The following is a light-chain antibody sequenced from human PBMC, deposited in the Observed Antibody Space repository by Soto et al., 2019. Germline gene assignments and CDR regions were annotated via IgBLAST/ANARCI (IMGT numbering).Light chain of an antibody. CDR2: EGS. CDR1: SSEVGSDNL. Sequence: QSVLTQPASVSGSPGQSITISCAGSSSEVGSDNLVSWYQNHPGKAPKLMIYEGSKRPSGVSNRFSGSKSGKTASLTISGLPAADEPYYFCFSYVVSSTYVFGTGTKGTVL. CDR3: FSYVVSSTYV. J-gene: IGLJ1*01. V-gene: IGLV2-23*01.